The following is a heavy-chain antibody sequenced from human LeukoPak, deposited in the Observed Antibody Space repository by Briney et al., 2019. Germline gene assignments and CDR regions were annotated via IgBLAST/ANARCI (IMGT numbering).Heavy chain of an antibody. CDR3: ARGGITMIVVVIPFDY. CDR1: GYTFTSYY. D-gene: IGHD3-22*01. CDR2: INPSGGST. J-gene: IGHJ4*02. V-gene: IGHV1-46*01. Sequence: ASVKVSCEASGYTFTSYYMHWVRQAPGQGLEWMGIINPSGGSTSYAQKFQGRVTMTRDTSTSTVYMELSSLRSEDTAVYYCARGGITMIVVVIPFDYWGQGTLVTVSS.